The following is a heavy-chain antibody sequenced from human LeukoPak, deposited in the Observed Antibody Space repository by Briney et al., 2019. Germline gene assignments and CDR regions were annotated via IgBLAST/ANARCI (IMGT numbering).Heavy chain of an antibody. CDR2: ISTYNGNT. J-gene: IGHJ4*02. V-gene: IGHV1-18*01. D-gene: IGHD6-6*01. Sequence: ASVKVSCKASGYTFSNYGISWVRQAPGQGLEWMGWISTYNGNTNYAQKIQGRVTMTTDTSTSTAYMELRSLRSEDTAVYYCARDPIRIAARPRFDYWGQGTLVTVSS. CDR3: ARDPIRIAARPRFDY. CDR1: GYTFSNYG.